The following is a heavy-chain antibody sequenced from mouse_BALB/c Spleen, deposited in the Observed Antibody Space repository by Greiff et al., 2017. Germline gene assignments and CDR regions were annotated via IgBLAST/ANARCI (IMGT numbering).Heavy chain of an antibody. Sequence: VQLKESGPGLVAPSQSLSITCTVSGFSLTSYGVHWVRQPPGKGLEWLGVIWAGGSTNYNSALMSRLSISKDNSKSQVFLKMNSLQTDDTAMYYCAKNYDYDVGWFAYWGQGTLVTVSA. V-gene: IGHV2-9*02. J-gene: IGHJ3*01. CDR1: GFSLTSYG. CDR2: IWAGGST. D-gene: IGHD2-4*01. CDR3: AKNYDYDVGWFAY.